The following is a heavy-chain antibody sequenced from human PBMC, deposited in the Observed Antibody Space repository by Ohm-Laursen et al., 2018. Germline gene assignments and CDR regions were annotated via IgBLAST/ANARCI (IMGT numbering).Heavy chain of an antibody. CDR1: GGSISSGGYY. V-gene: IGHV4-31*11. Sequence: SQTLSLTCAVSGGSISSGGYYWSWIRQHPGKGLEWIGYIYYSGSTYYNPSLKSRVTMSVDTSKNQFSLKLSSVTAADTAVYYCARSSIGYYDTSGFHPAFDIWGQGTMVTVSS. CDR3: ARSSIGYYDTSGFHPAFDI. D-gene: IGHD3-22*01. J-gene: IGHJ3*02. CDR2: IYYSGST.